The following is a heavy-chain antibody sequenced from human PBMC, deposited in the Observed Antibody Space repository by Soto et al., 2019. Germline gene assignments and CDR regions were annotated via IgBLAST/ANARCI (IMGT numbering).Heavy chain of an antibody. CDR3: TRTYYYEAPGFDV. CDR2: TRSKEYGGRI. Sequence: QPVGSLRLSCTASGFAFGDFAISWVRQAPGKGLEWVGVTRSKEYGGRIDIAASVKGRFSISRSDSKSIAYLQMNSLRAEDTALYYCTRTYYYEAPGFDVWGQGTMVTVSS. V-gene: IGHV3-49*04. CDR1: GFAFGDFA. J-gene: IGHJ3*01. D-gene: IGHD3-22*01.